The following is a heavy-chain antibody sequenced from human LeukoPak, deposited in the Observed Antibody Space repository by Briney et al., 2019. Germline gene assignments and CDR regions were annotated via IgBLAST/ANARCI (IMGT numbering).Heavy chain of an antibody. CDR3: ARDSAGFLDY. CDR2: IIPILGIA. V-gene: IGHV1-69*04. D-gene: IGHD2-21*01. CDR1: GGTFSSYA. J-gene: IGHJ4*02. Sequence: SVKVSFKASGGTFSSYAISWVRQAPGQGLEWMGRIIPILGIANYAQKFQGRVTINADKSTSTAYMELSSLRSEDTAVYYCARDSAGFLDYWGQGTLVTVSS.